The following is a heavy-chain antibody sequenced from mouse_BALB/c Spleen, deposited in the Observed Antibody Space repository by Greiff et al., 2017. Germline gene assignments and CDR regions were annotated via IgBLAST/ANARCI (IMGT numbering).Heavy chain of an antibody. D-gene: IGHD2-14*01. V-gene: IGHV3-2*02. CDR2: ISYSGST. CDR3: ARGYDGYYYAMDY. CDR1: GYSITSDYA. Sequence: LQESGPGLVKPSQSLSLTCTVTGYSITSDYAWNWIRQFPGNKLEWMGYISYSGSTSYNPSLKSRISITRDTSKNQFFLQLNSVTTEDTATYYCARGYDGYYYAMDYWGQGTSVTVSS. J-gene: IGHJ4*01.